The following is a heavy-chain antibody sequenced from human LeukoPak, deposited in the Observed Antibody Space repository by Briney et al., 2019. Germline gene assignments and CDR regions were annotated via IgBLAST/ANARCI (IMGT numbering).Heavy chain of an antibody. CDR3: AKDPTHYRVWDDYDSTVLSY. V-gene: IGHV3-23*01. CDR1: GFTFSSYP. J-gene: IGHJ4*02. CDR2: ISGSVGST. Sequence: GGSLRLPCAAPGFTFSSYPMGWVRKAPGRGRGWVSPISGSVGSTYCADSVKGRFTISRDNSKNTLYLQMNSLRAADTAVYYCAKDPTHYRVWDDYDSTVLSYWGQGTLVTVSS. D-gene: IGHD3-22*01.